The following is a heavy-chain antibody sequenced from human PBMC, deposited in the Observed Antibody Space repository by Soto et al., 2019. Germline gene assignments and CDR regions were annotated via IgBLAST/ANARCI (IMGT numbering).Heavy chain of an antibody. J-gene: IGHJ5*02. CDR3: TTLGPS. Sequence: ESGGGWVKPGGSLPLSCVASGFTFGDAWMNWVRQAAGKGLEWVGHVKTKSEGETTDYAAPVKGRFTIWRDDSTNTLYLQMNSLKSEDTGKYFCTTLGPSWGQGTQVTVSS. CDR2: VKTKSEGETT. V-gene: IGHV3-15*07. CDR1: GFTFGDAW.